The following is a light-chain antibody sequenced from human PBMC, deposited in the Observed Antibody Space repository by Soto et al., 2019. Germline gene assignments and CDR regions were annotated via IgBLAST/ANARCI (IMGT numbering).Light chain of an antibody. CDR2: GAS. V-gene: IGKV3-15*01. CDR1: QSVSSN. Sequence: EIVMTQSPATLSVSPGERATLSCRASQSVSSNLAWYQQKPGQAPRLLIYGASTRATGIPARFSGSGSGTELNLPISSLQSEDFAVYYCQQYNNWPPLTFGGGTTVEIK. J-gene: IGKJ4*01. CDR3: QQYNNWPPLT.